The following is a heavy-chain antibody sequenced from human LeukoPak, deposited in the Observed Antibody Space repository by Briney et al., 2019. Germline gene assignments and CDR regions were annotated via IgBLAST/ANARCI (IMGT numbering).Heavy chain of an antibody. J-gene: IGHJ3*02. CDR2: INWNGGST. D-gene: IGHD3-3*01. Sequence: GGSLRLSCAASGFTFDDYGMSWVRQAPGKGLEWVSGINWNGGSTGYADSVKGRFTISRDNAKNSLYLQMNSLRAEDTALYYCARNHDFWSGYLYDAFDIWGQGTMVTVSS. CDR3: ARNHDFWSGYLYDAFDI. CDR1: GFTFDDYG. V-gene: IGHV3-20*04.